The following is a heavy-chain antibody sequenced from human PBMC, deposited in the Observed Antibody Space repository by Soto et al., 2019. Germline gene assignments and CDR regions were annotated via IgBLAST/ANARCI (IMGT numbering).Heavy chain of an antibody. CDR3: ARTPGYTDRNYFDY. CDR1: GYTVTSYY. D-gene: IGHD2-2*02. J-gene: IGHJ4*02. V-gene: IGHV1-46*04. Sequence: QIQLVQSGAEVKKPGASVKVSCKASGYTVTSYYMHWVRQAPGQGLEWMGIINPSGGSTTYAQKLQGRLTMTRDTSTRTVYMELSSLRSEDTAMYYCARTPGYTDRNYFDYWGQGTLVTVSS. CDR2: INPSGGST.